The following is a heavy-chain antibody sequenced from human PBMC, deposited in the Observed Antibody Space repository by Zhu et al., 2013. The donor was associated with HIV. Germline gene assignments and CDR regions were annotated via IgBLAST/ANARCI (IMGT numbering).Heavy chain of an antibody. J-gene: IGHJ6*02. Sequence: QVQLVQSGAEVKKPGSSVKVSCKASGGTFSSYAISWVRQAPGQGLEWMGGIIPIFGTANYAQKFQGRVTITADESTSTAYMELSSLRSEDTAVYYCASPIVVVTANTYYYGMDVWGQGTTVTVSS. CDR2: IIPIFGTA. CDR1: GGTFSSYA. V-gene: IGHV1-69*01. CDR3: ASPIVVVTANTYYYGMDV. D-gene: IGHD2-21*02.